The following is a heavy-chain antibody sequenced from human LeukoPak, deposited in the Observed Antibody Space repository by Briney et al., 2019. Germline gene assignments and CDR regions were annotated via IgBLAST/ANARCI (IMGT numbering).Heavy chain of an antibody. CDR3: ARGGSPPEALGDAFDI. V-gene: IGHV3-74*01. Sequence: PGGSLRLSCAASGFTFSSYWMHWVRQVPGKGLVWVSRIKSDGSSTTYADPVEGRFTISRENAKNTLYLQMNSLRAEDTAVYYCARGGSPPEALGDAFDIWGQGTMVTVSS. CDR2: IKSDGSST. CDR1: GFTFSSYW. D-gene: IGHD1-26*01. J-gene: IGHJ3*02.